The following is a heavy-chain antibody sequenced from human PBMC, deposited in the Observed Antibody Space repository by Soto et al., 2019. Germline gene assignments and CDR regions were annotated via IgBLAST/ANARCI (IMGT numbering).Heavy chain of an antibody. J-gene: IGHJ6*02. CDR2: IYSGDFT. Sequence: QVQLRESGPGLVKPSETLSLTCTVSGDSVTGSSYYWSWVRQSPGKGLEWIGNIYSGDFTKYSPDLESRVAISVDASKKQLSLQLTSVTAADTAVYFCAAGQVSANAYGSVPPYHVYGMVVWGQGTTVTVSS. CDR1: GDSVTGSSYY. CDR3: AAGQVSANAYGSVPPYHVYGMVV. V-gene: IGHV4-61*01. D-gene: IGHD3-10*01.